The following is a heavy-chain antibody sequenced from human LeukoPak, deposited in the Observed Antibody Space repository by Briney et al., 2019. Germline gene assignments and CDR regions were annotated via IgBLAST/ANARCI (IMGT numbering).Heavy chain of an antibody. J-gene: IGHJ4*02. CDR2: IKQDGSEK. CDR1: GFTFNNYW. CDR3: ASRSMVRGVNYFDY. D-gene: IGHD3-10*01. V-gene: IGHV3-7*01. Sequence: PGGSLRLSCAASGFTFNNYWMRWVRQAPGKGLEWVANIKQDGSEKYYVDSVKGRFTISRDNAKNSLYLQMNSLRAEDTAVYYCASRSMVRGVNYFDYWGQGTPVTVSS.